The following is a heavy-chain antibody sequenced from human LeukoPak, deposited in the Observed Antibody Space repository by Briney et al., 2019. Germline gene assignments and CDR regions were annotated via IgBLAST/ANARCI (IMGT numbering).Heavy chain of an antibody. CDR1: EYTSSTYA. CDR3: ARVAWNYYGMDV. CDR2: INAGNGNT. Sequence: GASVKVSCKASEYTSSTYAMHWVRQAPGQRLEWMGWINAGNGNTKYSQKFQGRVTITRDTSASTAYMELSSLRSEDTAMYYCARVAWNYYGMDVWGQGTTVTVSS. J-gene: IGHJ6*02. V-gene: IGHV1-3*01.